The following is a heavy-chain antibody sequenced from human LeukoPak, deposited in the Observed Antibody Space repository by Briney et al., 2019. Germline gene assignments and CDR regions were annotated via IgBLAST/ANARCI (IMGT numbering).Heavy chain of an antibody. V-gene: IGHV3-64*01. Sequence: GGSLRLSCAASGFTLSTYAMHWVRQAPGKGLEYVSGISSNGGSTYYANSVKGRFTISRDNSKNTLYLQMGSLRAEDMAVYYCASSPPTGTTWYFDLWGRGTLVTVSS. CDR3: ASSPPTGTTWYFDL. CDR2: ISSNGGST. J-gene: IGHJ2*01. D-gene: IGHD1-7*01. CDR1: GFTLSTYA.